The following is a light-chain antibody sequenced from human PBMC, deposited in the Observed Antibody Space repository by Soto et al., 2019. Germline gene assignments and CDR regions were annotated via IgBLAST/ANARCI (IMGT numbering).Light chain of an antibody. CDR1: QSINSW. Sequence: DIQMTQSPSTLSASVGDRVTITCRASQSINSWLAWYQQKPGKAPKLLIHKASSLESGVPSRFSGGASGTEFTLTISSLQPDDFATYYYQQYNIYPLTFGGGTKVEIK. CDR3: QQYNIYPLT. V-gene: IGKV1-5*03. J-gene: IGKJ4*01. CDR2: KAS.